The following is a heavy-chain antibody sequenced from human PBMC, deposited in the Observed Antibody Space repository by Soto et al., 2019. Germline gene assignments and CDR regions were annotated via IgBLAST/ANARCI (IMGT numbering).Heavy chain of an antibody. V-gene: IGHV4-59*08. CDR1: GGSISSYY. CDR3: ARDSGPLYYYYMDV. CDR2: IYYSGST. D-gene: IGHD1-26*01. J-gene: IGHJ6*03. Sequence: SETLSLTCTVSGGSISSYYWSWIRQPPGKGLEWIGYIYYSGSTNYNPSLKSRVTISVDTSKNQFSLKLSSVTATDTAVYYCARDSGPLYYYYMDVWGKGTTVTVSS.